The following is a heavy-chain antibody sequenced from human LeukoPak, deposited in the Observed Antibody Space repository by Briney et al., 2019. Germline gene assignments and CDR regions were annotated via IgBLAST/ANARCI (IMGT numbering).Heavy chain of an antibody. CDR2: IYPADSTA. CDR3: ARTGYSGTYYIDY. V-gene: IGHV5-51*01. D-gene: IGHD1-26*01. CDR1: GYSFTTYW. Sequence: GESLKISCKASGYSFTTYWIGWVRQVPGKGLEWVGIIYPADSTAKYSPSFQGQVTISVDKSIGTAYLQWSRLEASDTAVFYCARTGYSGTYYIDYWGQGTLVSVSS. J-gene: IGHJ4*02.